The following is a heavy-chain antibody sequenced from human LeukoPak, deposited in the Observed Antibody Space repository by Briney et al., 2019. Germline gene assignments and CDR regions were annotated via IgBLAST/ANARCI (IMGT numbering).Heavy chain of an antibody. V-gene: IGHV1-2*02. CDR1: GHTLTGAY. J-gene: IGHJ5*01. Sequence: ASVKVSCKASGHTLTGAYMHWVRQAPGQGLEWMGWINPNTGETDIAQKFQGRVTMTRDTSITPVYMDLGGLRSDDTAVYFCARVYFNSGYDSWGQGSLATVSA. CDR3: ARVYFNSGYDS. D-gene: IGHD3-9*01. CDR2: INPNTGET.